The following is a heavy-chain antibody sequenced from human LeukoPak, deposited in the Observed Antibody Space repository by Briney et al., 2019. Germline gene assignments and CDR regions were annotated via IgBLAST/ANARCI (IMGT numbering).Heavy chain of an antibody. J-gene: IGHJ5*02. CDR1: GGSISGYY. CDR2: INHSGST. Sequence: SETLSLTCAVYGGSISGYYWSWIRQPPGKGLEWIGEINHSGSTNYNPSLKSRVTISVDTSKNQFSLKLSSVTAADMAVYYCARVGRQQLVYWFDPWGQGTLVTVSS. D-gene: IGHD6-13*01. CDR3: ARVGRQQLVYWFDP. V-gene: IGHV4-34*01.